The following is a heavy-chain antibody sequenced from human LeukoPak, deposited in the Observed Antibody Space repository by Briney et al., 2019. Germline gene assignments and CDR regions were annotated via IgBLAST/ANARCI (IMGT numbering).Heavy chain of an antibody. CDR2: IYHSGTT. V-gene: IGHV4-59*01. J-gene: IGHJ4*02. CDR1: GDSISSYY. D-gene: IGHD1-26*01. Sequence: PSETLSLTCTVSGDSISSYYWSWIRQPPGKGLEWIGYIYHSGTTNYNPSLKSRVTVSVDTSKNQFSLQLNSVTAADTAAYYCARDGGLVGAAFDYWGQGTLVTVSS. CDR3: ARDGGLVGAAFDY.